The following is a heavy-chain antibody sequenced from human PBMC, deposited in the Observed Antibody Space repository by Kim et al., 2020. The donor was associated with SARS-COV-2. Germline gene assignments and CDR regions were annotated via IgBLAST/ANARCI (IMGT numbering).Heavy chain of an antibody. Sequence: SETLSLTCTVSGGSISSGGYYWSWIRQHPGKGLEWIGYIYYSGSTYYNPSLKSRVTISVDTSKNQFSLKLSSVTAADTAVYYCARDIVVVPAAIRYYYYGMDVWGQGTTVTVSS. J-gene: IGHJ6*02. D-gene: IGHD2-2*01. CDR1: GGSISSGGYY. CDR3: ARDIVVVPAAIRYYYYGMDV. CDR2: IYYSGST. V-gene: IGHV4-31*03.